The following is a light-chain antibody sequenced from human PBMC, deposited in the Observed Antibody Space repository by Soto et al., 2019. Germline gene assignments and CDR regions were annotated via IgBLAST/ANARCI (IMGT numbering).Light chain of an antibody. J-gene: IGKJ5*01. CDR3: MQATHWPIT. CDR2: KVS. CDR1: QSLVYSDGIAY. V-gene: IGKV2-30*01. Sequence: DVVMTQSPLSLPVTLGQPASISCRSNQSLVYSDGIAYFSWFQQRPGRSPRRLIYKVSNRDSGVPARFCGRGSGTDFALKISRVEADDVGVYYCMQATHWPITFGQGTRLEIK.